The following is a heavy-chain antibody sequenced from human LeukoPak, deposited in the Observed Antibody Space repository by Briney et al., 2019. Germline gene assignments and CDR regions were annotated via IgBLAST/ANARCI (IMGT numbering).Heavy chain of an antibody. CDR2: ISSSSSYI. J-gene: IGHJ4*02. D-gene: IGHD3-10*01. CDR3: ARSGGSGSYYVAY. Sequence: PGGSLRLAYAASGYTFSSYSMNWVRQAPGRGLEWVSSISSSSSYIYYADSVKGRFTISRDNAKNSLYLQMNSLRAEDTAVYYCARSGGSGSYYVAYWGQGTLVTVSS. V-gene: IGHV3-21*01. CDR1: GYTFSSYS.